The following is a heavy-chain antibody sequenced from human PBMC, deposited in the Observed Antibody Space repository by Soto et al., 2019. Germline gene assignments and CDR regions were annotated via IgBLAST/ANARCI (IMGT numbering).Heavy chain of an antibody. Sequence: ASVKVSCKASGGTFSSYAISWVRQAPGQGLEWMGGIIPIFGTANYAQKFQGRVTITADESTSTAYMELSSLRPEDTAVYYCARDQGYFRGYNWNRDAFDIWGQGTMVTVSS. CDR3: ARDQGYFRGYNWNRDAFDI. J-gene: IGHJ3*02. V-gene: IGHV1-69*13. D-gene: IGHD1-20*01. CDR2: IIPIFGTA. CDR1: GGTFSSYA.